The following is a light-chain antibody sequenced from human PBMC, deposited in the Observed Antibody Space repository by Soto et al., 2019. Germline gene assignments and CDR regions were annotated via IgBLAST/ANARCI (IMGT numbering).Light chain of an antibody. V-gene: IGLV2-14*01. CDR3: SSYTSSTTWV. CDR2: EVT. CDR1: NSDVGAYNH. Sequence: QSVLTQPASVSGSPGQSITISCTGTNSDVGAYNHVSWYQQHPGKVPKLIIYEVTNRPSGVSHRFSASKSDNTASLTISGLQAEDEADYYCSSYTSSTTWVFGGGTKLTVL. J-gene: IGLJ3*02.